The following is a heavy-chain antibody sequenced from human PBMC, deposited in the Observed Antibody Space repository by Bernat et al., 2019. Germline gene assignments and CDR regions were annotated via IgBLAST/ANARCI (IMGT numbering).Heavy chain of an antibody. CDR1: GASISSSGHY. V-gene: IGHV4-39*01. CDR2: IDYSGST. D-gene: IGHD3-10*01. J-gene: IGHJ4*02. CDR3: ARRPGYYFDY. Sequence: QPQLQESGPGLVKPSETLSLTCTVSGASISSSGHYWGWVRQPPGKGLEWIGTIDYSGSTKYNPSLKSRVTISVDTSKNQFSLKLSSVTAADTAVYYCARRPGYYFDYWGQGTLVTVSS.